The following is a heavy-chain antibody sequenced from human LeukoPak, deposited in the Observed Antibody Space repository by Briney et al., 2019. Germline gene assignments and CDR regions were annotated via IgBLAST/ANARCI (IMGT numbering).Heavy chain of an antibody. Sequence: GGSLRLPCAASGFTVSSSYMSWVRQAPEKGLEWVSVIYSGGTTYYADSVKGRFTISRDNSMNALYLQMNSLRAEDTALYYCARGHIGTYHYFDYWGQGTLVTVSS. J-gene: IGHJ4*02. CDR3: ARGHIGTYHYFDY. D-gene: IGHD1-26*01. CDR2: IYSGGTT. CDR1: GFTVSSSY. V-gene: IGHV3-53*01.